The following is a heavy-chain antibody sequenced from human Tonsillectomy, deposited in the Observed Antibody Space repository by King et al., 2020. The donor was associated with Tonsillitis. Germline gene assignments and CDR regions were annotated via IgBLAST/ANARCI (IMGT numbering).Heavy chain of an antibody. Sequence: QLVQSGAEVKKPGASVKVSCKVSGYTFPNCGITCGRQAPGQGLEWMGWISAYNGNTNFAQKLQDRITMTTDTSTSTAYMELWSLKSDDTAVYYCARDRQQLLDYWGQGTLVTVSS. J-gene: IGHJ4*02. CDR1: GYTFPNCG. V-gene: IGHV1-18*01. D-gene: IGHD2-2*01. CDR3: ARDRQQLLDY. CDR2: ISAYNGNT.